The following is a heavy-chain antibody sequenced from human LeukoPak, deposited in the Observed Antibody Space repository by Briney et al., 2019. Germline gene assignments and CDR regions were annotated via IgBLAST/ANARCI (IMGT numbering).Heavy chain of an antibody. CDR3: ARESIAARGGDY. Sequence: PSETLSLTCTVSGGSISSSSYYWGWIRQPPGKGLEWIGSIYYSGSTYCNPSLKSRVTISVDTSKNQFSLKLSSVTAADTAVYYCARESIAARGGDYWGQGTLVTVSS. CDR2: IYYSGST. V-gene: IGHV4-39*07. J-gene: IGHJ4*02. D-gene: IGHD6-6*01. CDR1: GGSISSSSYY.